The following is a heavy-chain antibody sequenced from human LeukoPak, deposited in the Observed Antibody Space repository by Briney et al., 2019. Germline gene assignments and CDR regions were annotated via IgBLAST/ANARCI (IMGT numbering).Heavy chain of an antibody. CDR2: MNPNSGNT. J-gene: IGHJ4*02. Sequence: ASVKVSCKASGYTFTGYFMHWVRQAPGQGLEWMGWMNPNSGNTGYAQKFQGRVTITRDTSISTAYMELSSLRSEDTAVYYCARCRSYSSGWDYWGQGTLVTVSS. V-gene: IGHV1-8*03. CDR3: ARCRSYSSGWDY. D-gene: IGHD6-19*01. CDR1: GYTFTGYF.